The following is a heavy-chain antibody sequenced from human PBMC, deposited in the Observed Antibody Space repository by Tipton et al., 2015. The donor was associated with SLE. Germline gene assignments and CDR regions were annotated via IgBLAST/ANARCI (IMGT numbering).Heavy chain of an antibody. J-gene: IGHJ3*02. CDR1: GFTFSNYG. D-gene: IGHD1-1*01. CDR3: ARDRSWNDAFDM. CDR2: IWSDGSDI. V-gene: IGHV3-33*01. Sequence: SLRLSCTASGFTFSNYGMNWVRQAPGKGLGWVAVIWSDGSDINYGDSVRGRFTISRDNSKSTLYLQMNRLTAEDTAVYFCARDRSWNDAFDMWGQGTFVTVSS.